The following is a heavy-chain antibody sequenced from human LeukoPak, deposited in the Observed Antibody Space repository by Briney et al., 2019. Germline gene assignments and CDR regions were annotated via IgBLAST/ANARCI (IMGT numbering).Heavy chain of an antibody. D-gene: IGHD3-22*01. Sequence: SETLSLTCTVSGGSISSNYWSWIRQLPGKGLEWIGYIYYRGSTNYNPSLKSRVTISVETSKNQFSLKLSSVTAADTAVYYCARSAAGYYDSSGYYYRPFDYWGQGTLVTVSS. CDR1: GGSISSNY. CDR2: IYYRGST. J-gene: IGHJ4*02. V-gene: IGHV4-59*01. CDR3: ARSAAGYYDSSGYYYRPFDY.